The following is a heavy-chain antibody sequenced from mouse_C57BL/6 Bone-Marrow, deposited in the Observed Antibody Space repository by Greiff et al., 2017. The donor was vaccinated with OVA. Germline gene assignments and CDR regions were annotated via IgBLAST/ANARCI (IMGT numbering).Heavy chain of an antibody. J-gene: IGHJ2*01. CDR2: IYPGDGDT. Sequence: QVQLQQSGAELVKPGASVKLSCKASGYTFTEYTIHWVKQRPGKGLEWIGQIYPGDGDTNYNGKFKGKATLTADKSSSTAYMQLSSLTSEDSAVYFCARPNYYGSSYGFDYWGQGTTLTVSS. CDR1: GYTFTEYT. D-gene: IGHD1-1*01. CDR3: ARPNYYGSSYGFDY. V-gene: IGHV1-80*01.